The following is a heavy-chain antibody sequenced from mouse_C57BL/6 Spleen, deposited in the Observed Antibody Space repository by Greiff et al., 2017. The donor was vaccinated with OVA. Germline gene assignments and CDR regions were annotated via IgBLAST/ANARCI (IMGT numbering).Heavy chain of an antibody. J-gene: IGHJ1*03. CDR2: ISYDGSN. D-gene: IGHD2-1*01. CDR1: GYSITSGYY. V-gene: IGHV3-6*01. Sequence: EVKLVESGPGLVKPSQSLSLTCSVTGYSITSGYYWNWIRQFPGNKLEWMGYISYDGSNNYNPSLKNRISITRDTSKNQFFLKLNSVTTEDTATYYCARYGNYQYFDVWGTGTTVTVSS. CDR3: ARYGNYQYFDV.